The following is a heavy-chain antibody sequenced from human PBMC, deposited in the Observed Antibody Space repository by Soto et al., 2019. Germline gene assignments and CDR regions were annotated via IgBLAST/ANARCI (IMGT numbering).Heavy chain of an antibody. J-gene: IGHJ4*02. CDR1: GGSISSGGYS. CDR3: ARGQVVAAQH. V-gene: IGHV4-30-2*01. CDR2: IYHSGST. Sequence: QLQLQESGSGLVKPSQTLSLTCADSGGSISSGGYSWSWIRQPPGKGLEWIGYIYHSGSTYYNPSRXRXVXIXXDRSKNQFSLKLSSVTAADTAVYYCARGQVVAAQHWGQGTLVTVSS. D-gene: IGHD2-15*01.